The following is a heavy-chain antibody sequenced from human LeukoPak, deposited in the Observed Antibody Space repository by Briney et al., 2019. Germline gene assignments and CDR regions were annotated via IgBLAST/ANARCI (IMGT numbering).Heavy chain of an antibody. CDR3: ASHMRGSGYNAAFDD. CDR1: GGSISSYY. D-gene: IGHD3-22*01. CDR2: IYTSGST. V-gene: IGHV4-4*07. J-gene: IGHJ4*02. Sequence: SETLSLTCTVSGGSISSYYWSWIRQPAGKGLEWIGRIYTSGSTNYNPSLKSRVTMSVDTSKNQFSLKLSSVTAADTAVYYCASHMRGSGYNAAFDDWGQGTLVTVSS.